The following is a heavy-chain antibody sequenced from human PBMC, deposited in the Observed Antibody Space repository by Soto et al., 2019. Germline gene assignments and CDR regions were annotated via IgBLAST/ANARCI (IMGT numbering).Heavy chain of an antibody. V-gene: IGHV3-23*01. CDR3: AKDYDYGYPIYYYYYMDV. CDR2: ISGSGGST. D-gene: IGHD4-17*01. J-gene: IGHJ6*03. CDR1: GFTFSSYA. Sequence: GGSLRLSCAASGFTFSSYAMSWVRQAPGKGLEWVSAISGSGGSTYYADSVKGRFTISRDNSKNTLYLQMNSLRAEDTAVYYCAKDYDYGYPIYYYYYMDVWGKGTTVTVSS.